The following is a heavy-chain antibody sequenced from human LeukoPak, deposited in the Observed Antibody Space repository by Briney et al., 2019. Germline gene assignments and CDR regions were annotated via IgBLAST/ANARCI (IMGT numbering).Heavy chain of an antibody. CDR1: GFTFDDYA. V-gene: IGHV3-43*02. CDR3: AIDWQYYYDSSGYLQH. J-gene: IGHJ1*01. D-gene: IGHD3-22*01. CDR2: ISGDGGST. Sequence: GGSLRLSCAASGFTFDDYAMHWVRQAPGKGLEWVSLISGDGGSTYYADSVKGRFTISRDNSKNSLYLQMNSLRTEDTALYYCAIDWQYYYDSSGYLQHWGQGTLVTVSS.